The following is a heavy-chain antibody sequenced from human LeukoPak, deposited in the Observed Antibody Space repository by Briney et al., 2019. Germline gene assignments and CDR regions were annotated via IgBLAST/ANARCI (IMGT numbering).Heavy chain of an antibody. CDR2: MNPNSGNT. CDR1: GYTFTSYD. Sequence: SVKVSCKASGYTFTSYDINWVRQATGQGLEWMGWMNPNSGNTGYAQKFQGRVTMTRNTSISTAYMELSSLRSEDTAVYYCARGIGSTTVTTLEYYFDYWGQGTLVTVSS. J-gene: IGHJ4*02. V-gene: IGHV1-8*01. D-gene: IGHD4-17*01. CDR3: ARGIGSTTVTTLEYYFDY.